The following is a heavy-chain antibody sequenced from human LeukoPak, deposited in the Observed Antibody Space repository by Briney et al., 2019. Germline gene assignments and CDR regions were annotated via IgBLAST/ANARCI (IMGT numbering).Heavy chain of an antibody. J-gene: IGHJ6*02. CDR2: IGTAGDT. Sequence: PGGSLRLSCAASGFTFSSYDMHWVRQATGKGLEWVSAIGTAGDTYYPGSVKGRFTISRENAKNSLYLQMNSLRAGGTAVYYCAREGVYGSGAESLYGMDVWGQGTTVTVSS. V-gene: IGHV3-13*01. CDR1: GFTFSSYD. CDR3: AREGVYGSGAESLYGMDV. D-gene: IGHD3-10*01.